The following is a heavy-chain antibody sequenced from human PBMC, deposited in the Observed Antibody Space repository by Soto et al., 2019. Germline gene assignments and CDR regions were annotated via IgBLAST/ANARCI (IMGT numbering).Heavy chain of an antibody. D-gene: IGHD3-3*01. CDR3: ARGRQRITIFGVVTGGAFDI. CDR1: GGTFSSYA. Sequence: ASVKVSCKASGGTFSSYAISWVRQAPGQGLEWMGGIIPIFGTANYAQKFQGRVTITADESTSTAYMELSSLRSEDTAVYYCARGRQRITIFGVVTGGAFDIWGQGTMVTVSS. J-gene: IGHJ3*02. CDR2: IIPIFGTA. V-gene: IGHV1-69*13.